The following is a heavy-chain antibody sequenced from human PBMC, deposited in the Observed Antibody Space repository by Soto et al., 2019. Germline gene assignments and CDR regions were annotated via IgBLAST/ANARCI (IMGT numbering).Heavy chain of an antibody. D-gene: IGHD2-2*01. CDR2: INSDGSST. V-gene: IGHV3-74*01. CDR3: AREREMDQLLLIGGLYWFDA. Sequence: GGSLRLSCAASGFTFSSYWMHWVRQAPGKGLVWVSRINSDGSSTSYADSVKGRFTISRDNAKNTLYLQMNSLRAEDTAVYYCAREREMDQLLLIGGLYWFDAWGQGTLVTVYS. CDR1: GFTFSSYW. J-gene: IGHJ5*02.